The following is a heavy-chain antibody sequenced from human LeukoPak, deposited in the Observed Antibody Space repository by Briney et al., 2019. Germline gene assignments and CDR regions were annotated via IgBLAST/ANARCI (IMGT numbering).Heavy chain of an antibody. Sequence: PSETLSLTCTVSGGSISAYYWSCIRQPPGKGLEWIGDVFYTGATNCNPSLESRVTISVDTSKNQFSLNLTSVTAADAAAYYCARLTRHYFVFWGRGTPVAVSS. CDR1: GGSISAYY. CDR3: ARLTRHYFVF. J-gene: IGHJ4*02. CDR2: VFYTGAT. V-gene: IGHV4-59*08.